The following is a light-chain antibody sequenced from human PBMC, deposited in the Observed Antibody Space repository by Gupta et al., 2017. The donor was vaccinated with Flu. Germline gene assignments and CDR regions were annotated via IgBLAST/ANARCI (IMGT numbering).Light chain of an antibody. CDR2: DAS. CDR1: QSVNSD. V-gene: IGKV3-15*01. CDR3: QQYKNWPPIT. J-gene: IGKJ5*01. Sequence: DIVMTQSPATLSVSPGERATLSCRASQSVNSDLAWYQQKPGQAPRLLIYDASSRVTGIPARFSGSGCGTEFTLTISSRQSEDFAGYYCQQYKNWPPITFGQGTRLDIK.